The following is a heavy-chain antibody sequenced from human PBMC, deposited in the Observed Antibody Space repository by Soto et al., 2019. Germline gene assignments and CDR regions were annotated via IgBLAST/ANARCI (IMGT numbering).Heavy chain of an antibody. Sequence: QVQLVESGGGVVQPGRSLRLSCAASGFTFSSYGMHWVRQAPGKGLEWVAVISYDGSNKYYADSVKGRFTISRDNSKNTLYLQMNSLRAEDTAVYYCAKDTPPTANFDYWGQGTLVTVSS. CDR1: GFTFSSYG. V-gene: IGHV3-30*18. CDR2: ISYDGSNK. J-gene: IGHJ4*02. CDR3: AKDTPPTANFDY. D-gene: IGHD5-18*01.